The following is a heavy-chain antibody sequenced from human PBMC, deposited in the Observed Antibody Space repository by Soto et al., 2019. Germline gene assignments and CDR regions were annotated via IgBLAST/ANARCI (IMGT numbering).Heavy chain of an antibody. CDR2: IVVGSGNT. D-gene: IGHD3-10*01. V-gene: IGHV1-58*01. CDR3: AADYRGSPWSA. CDR1: GFTFTSSA. Sequence: ASVKVSCKASGFTFTSSAAQWVRQARGQRLEWIGWIVVGSGNTNYAQKFQERVTITRDMSTSTAYMELSSLRSEDTAVYYCAADYRGSPWSAWGQGTLVTVSS. J-gene: IGHJ5*02.